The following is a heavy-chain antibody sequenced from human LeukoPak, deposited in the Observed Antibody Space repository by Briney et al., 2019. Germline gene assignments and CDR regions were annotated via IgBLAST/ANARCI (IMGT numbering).Heavy chain of an antibody. CDR2: IWYDGSNK. D-gene: IGHD1-1*01. CDR1: GFTFSSYG. V-gene: IGHV3-33*01. Sequence: GGALRLSCAASGFTFSSYGMHWVRQAPGKGLEWVAVIWYDGSNKYYADSVKGRFPISRDHSKNTLYLQMNSLRAEDTAVYYCARDYCGTTSGCYYYYGMDVWGQGTTVTVSS. CDR3: ARDYCGTTSGCYYYYGMDV. J-gene: IGHJ6*02.